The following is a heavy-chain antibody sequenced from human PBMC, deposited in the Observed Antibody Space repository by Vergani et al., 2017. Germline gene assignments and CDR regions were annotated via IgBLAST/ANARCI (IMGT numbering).Heavy chain of an antibody. CDR3: ARGSIAAALNY. V-gene: IGHV4-39*07. J-gene: IGHJ4*02. Sequence: QLQLQESGPGLVKPSETLSLTCTVSGGSISSSSYYWGWIRQPPGKGLEWIGSIYYSGSTYYNPSLKSRVTISVDTSKNQFSLKLSSVTAADTAVYYCARGSIAAALNYWGQGTLVTVSS. D-gene: IGHD6-13*01. CDR2: IYYSGST. CDR1: GGSISSSSYY.